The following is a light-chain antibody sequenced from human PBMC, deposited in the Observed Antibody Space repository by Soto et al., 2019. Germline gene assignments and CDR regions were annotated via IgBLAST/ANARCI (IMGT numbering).Light chain of an antibody. CDR2: DVS. J-gene: IGLJ1*01. CDR1: SSDVGGYNY. CDR3: SSFTGSTYV. Sequence: QSVLTQPASVSGSPGQSITISCTGTSSDVGGYNYASWYQQHPGKAPKLMIYDVSNRPSGVSNRFSGSKSGNTASLTISGLQAEDEADFYCSSFTGSTYVFGIGTKVTV. V-gene: IGLV2-14*03.